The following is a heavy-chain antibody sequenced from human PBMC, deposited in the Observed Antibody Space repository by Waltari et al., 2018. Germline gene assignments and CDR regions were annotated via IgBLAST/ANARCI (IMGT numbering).Heavy chain of an antibody. D-gene: IGHD1-26*01. CDR2: FSTSGGT. CDR1: GVSISSYY. CDR3: AREGVGAIPFDC. Sequence: QVQLQESGPGLVKPSETLSLTCTVSGVSISSYYWSWIRQPAGKGLEWIGRFSTSGGTDYNPSRKSRVTRSVDTSKTQFSLKLSSVTAADTAVYYCAREGVGAIPFDCWGQGTLVTVSS. J-gene: IGHJ4*02. V-gene: IGHV4-4*07.